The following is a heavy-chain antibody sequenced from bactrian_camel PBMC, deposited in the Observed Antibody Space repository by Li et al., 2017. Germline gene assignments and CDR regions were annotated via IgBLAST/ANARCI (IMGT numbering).Heavy chain of an antibody. CDR2: IYTGADST. J-gene: IGHJ4*01. CDR3: AADPPVRRCGSSWEQYSYGQ. D-gene: IGHD6*01. Sequence: HVQLVESGGGSVQAGGSLRLSCAGSGFTFGAVCMAWFRQAPGKEREGVAVIYTGADSTYYAESAKGRFTISQDYARNTVYLQMNDLKPEDTAIYYCAADPPVRRCGSSWEQYSYGQWGQGTQVTVS. CDR1: GFTFGAVC. V-gene: IGHV3S1*01.